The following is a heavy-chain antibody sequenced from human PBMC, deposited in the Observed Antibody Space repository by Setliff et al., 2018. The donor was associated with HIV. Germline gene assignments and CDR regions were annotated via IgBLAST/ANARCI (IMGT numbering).Heavy chain of an antibody. CDR3: ARRTLITGYDY. J-gene: IGHJ4*02. Sequence: PSETLSLTCTVSGGSISSSSYYWGWIRQPPGKGLEWIGSLYYSGTTYYNPSLKSRLTISVDTSKSQFSLKLSSVTAADTAVYYCARRTLITGYDYWGQGTLVTVSS. D-gene: IGHD3-16*01. V-gene: IGHV4-39*01. CDR1: GGSISSSSYY. CDR2: LYYSGTT.